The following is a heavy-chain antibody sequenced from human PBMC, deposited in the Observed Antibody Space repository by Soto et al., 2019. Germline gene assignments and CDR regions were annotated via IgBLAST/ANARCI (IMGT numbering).Heavy chain of an antibody. CDR1: GGSISGGVGGRYY. CDR2: IYDSGST. CDR3: AREVIPLTTDWYFDL. D-gene: IGHD4-17*01. J-gene: IGHJ2*01. V-gene: IGHV4-30-4*01. Sequence: QLQLRESGPGLVQPSETLSLTCTVSGGSISGGVGGRYYWSWIRQPPGKGLEWIGYIYDSGSTYYNPSLKCRVTISVDTSKTQFALRLSSVTAADTAVYYCAREVIPLTTDWYFDLWGRGTLVTVSS.